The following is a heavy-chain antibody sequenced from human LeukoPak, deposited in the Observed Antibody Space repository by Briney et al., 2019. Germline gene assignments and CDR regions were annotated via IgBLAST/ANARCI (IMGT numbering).Heavy chain of an antibody. J-gene: IGHJ4*02. Sequence: ASVKVSCKASGYTFTSYGISWVRQAPGQGLEWMGWISAYNANTNYAQKVQGRVTMTTDTSTSTAYMELRSLRSDDTAVYYCARGIGVYCSSTSCYPPYCCDYWGQGTLVTVSS. CDR1: GYTFTSYG. CDR3: ARGIGVYCSSTSCYPPYCCDY. CDR2: ISAYNANT. D-gene: IGHD2-2*01. V-gene: IGHV1-18*01.